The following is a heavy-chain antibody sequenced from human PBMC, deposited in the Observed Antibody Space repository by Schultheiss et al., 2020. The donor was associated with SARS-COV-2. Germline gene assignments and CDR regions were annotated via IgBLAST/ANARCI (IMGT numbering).Heavy chain of an antibody. J-gene: IGHJ6*03. D-gene: IGHD3-3*01. CDR1: GFTFNNFG. V-gene: IGHV3-23*01. CDR3: AKAYYDFWSGPYYYYYMDV. Sequence: GGSLRLSCAASGFTFNNFGMTWVRQAPGRGLEWVSTISRNGGATYYADSVQGRFTISRDNSRNTLYLQMNSLRAEDTAVYYCAKAYYDFWSGPYYYYYMDVWGKGTTVTVSS. CDR2: ISRNGGAT.